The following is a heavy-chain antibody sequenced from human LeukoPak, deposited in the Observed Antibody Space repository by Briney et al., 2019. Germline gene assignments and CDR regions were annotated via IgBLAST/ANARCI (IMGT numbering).Heavy chain of an antibody. V-gene: IGHV4-34*01. CDR2: INHSGNT. J-gene: IGHJ4*02. CDR3: ARETRIGVAGHYYFDY. Sequence: SETLSLTCAVYGGSFSAYFWSWIRQPPGKGLEGIGEINHSGNTNYNPSLKSRVTISVDTSKNQFSLKLGSVTAADTAVYYCARETRIGVAGHYYFDYWGQGTLVTVSS. CDR1: GGSFSAYF. D-gene: IGHD6-19*01.